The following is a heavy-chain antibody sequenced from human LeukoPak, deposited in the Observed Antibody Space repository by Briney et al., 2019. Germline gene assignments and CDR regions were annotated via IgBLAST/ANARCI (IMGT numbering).Heavy chain of an antibody. CDR3: ARDQGGSGYPGPFDY. Sequence: GASVKVSCTASGYTFSRYGISWVRQAPGQGLEWMGWISAYNGNKNNAQKLQGRVSMTTDTSTSTAYMELRSLRYDDTAVYYCARDQGGSGYPGPFDYWGQGTLVTVSS. CDR1: GYTFSRYG. D-gene: IGHD3-22*01. CDR2: ISAYNGNK. V-gene: IGHV1-18*01. J-gene: IGHJ4*02.